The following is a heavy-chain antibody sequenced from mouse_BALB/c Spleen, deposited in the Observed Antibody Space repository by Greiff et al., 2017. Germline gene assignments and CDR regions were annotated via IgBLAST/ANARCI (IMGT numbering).Heavy chain of an antibody. V-gene: IGHV5-17*02. J-gene: IGHJ2*01. CDR1: GFTFSSFG. D-gene: IGHD4-1*01. CDR3: ARNWENYFDY. Sequence: EVQVVESGGGLVQPGGSRKLSCAASGFTFSSFGMHWVRQAPEKGLEWVAYISSGSSTIYYADTVKGRFTISRDNPKNTLFLQMTSLRSEDTAMYYCARNWENYFDYWGQGTTLTVSS. CDR2: ISSGSSTI.